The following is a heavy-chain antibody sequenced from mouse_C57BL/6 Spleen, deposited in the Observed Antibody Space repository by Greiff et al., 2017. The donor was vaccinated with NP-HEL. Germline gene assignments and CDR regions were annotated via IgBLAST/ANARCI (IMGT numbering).Heavy chain of an antibody. Sequence: ESGPGLVKPSQSLSLTCSVTGYSITSGYYWNWIRQFPGNKLEWMGYISYDGSNNYNPSLKNRISITRDTSKNQFFLKLNSVTTEDTATYYCAHYDGYYYFDYWGQGTTLTVSS. V-gene: IGHV3-6*01. D-gene: IGHD2-3*01. CDR2: ISYDGSN. J-gene: IGHJ2*01. CDR3: AHYDGYYYFDY. CDR1: GYSITSGYY.